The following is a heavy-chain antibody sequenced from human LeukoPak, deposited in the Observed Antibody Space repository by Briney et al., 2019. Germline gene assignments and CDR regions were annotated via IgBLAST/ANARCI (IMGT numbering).Heavy chain of an antibody. CDR3: ARSYGSGP. CDR2: INHSGST. D-gene: IGHD3-10*01. CDR1: GGSFSGYY. J-gene: IGHJ5*02. V-gene: IGHV4-34*01. Sequence: KPSETLSLTCAVYGGSFSGYYWSWIRQPPGMGLEWIGEINHSGSTNYNPSLKSRVTISVDTSKNQFSLKLSSVTAADTAVYYCARSYGSGPWGQGTLVTVSS.